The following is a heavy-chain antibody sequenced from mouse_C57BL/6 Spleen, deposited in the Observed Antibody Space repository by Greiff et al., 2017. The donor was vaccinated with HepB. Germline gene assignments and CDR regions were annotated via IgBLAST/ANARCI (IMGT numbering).Heavy chain of an antibody. V-gene: IGHV1-59*01. CDR3: ARHYAGSSYEGYFDY. J-gene: IGHJ2*01. D-gene: IGHD1-1*01. CDR1: GYTFTSYW. Sequence: QVQLQQPGAELVQPGTSVKLSCKASGYTFTSYWMHWVKQRPGQGLEWIGVIDPSDSYTNYNQKFKGKATLTVDTSSSTAYMQLSSLTSEDSAVYYCARHYAGSSYEGYFDYWGQGTTLTVSS. CDR2: IDPSDSYT.